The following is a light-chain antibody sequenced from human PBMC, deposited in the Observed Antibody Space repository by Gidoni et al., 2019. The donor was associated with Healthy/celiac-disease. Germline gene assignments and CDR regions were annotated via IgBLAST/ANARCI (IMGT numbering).Light chain of an antibody. J-gene: IGKJ5*01. CDR1: QYISNY. CDR3: QQYDNLPIT. CDR2: DAS. Sequence: DSQMTQSPSSLSASVGDRVTITCQASQYISNYLNWYQQKPGKAPKLLIYDASNLETGVPSRFSGSGSGTDFTFTISSLQPEDIATYYCQQYDNLPITFGQGTRLEIK. V-gene: IGKV1-33*01.